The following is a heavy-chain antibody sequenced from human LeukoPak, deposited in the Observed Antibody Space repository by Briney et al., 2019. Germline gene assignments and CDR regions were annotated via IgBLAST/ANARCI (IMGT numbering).Heavy chain of an antibody. Sequence: ASVKVSCKASGYTFTNNFMHWVRQAPGQGLEWIGIINPSGDNTWYAQKFQGRVTMTRDMATSTDYLEVSSLRSEDTAVYYCARGIWFGELFPKSGYYYYYYMDVWGKGTTVTISS. CDR2: INPSGDNT. D-gene: IGHD3-10*01. CDR3: ARGIWFGELFPKSGYYYYYYMDV. V-gene: IGHV1-46*01. CDR1: GYTFTNNF. J-gene: IGHJ6*03.